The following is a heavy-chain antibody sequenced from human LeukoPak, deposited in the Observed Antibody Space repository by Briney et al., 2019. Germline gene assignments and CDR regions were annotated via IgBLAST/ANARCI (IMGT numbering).Heavy chain of an antibody. Sequence: SETLSLTCAVYGGSFSGYYWSWIRQPPGKGLEWIGYIYYSESTNYNPSLKSRVTISVDTSKNQFSLKLSSVTAADTAVYYCARDQGAYYKLWGQGTLVTVSS. CDR1: GGSFSGYY. CDR2: IYYSEST. V-gene: IGHV4-59*01. CDR3: ARDQGAYYKL. D-gene: IGHD3-10*01. J-gene: IGHJ4*02.